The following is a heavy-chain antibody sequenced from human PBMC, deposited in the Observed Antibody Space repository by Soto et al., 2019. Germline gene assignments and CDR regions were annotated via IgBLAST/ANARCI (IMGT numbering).Heavy chain of an antibody. V-gene: IGHV1-69*13. D-gene: IGHD3-22*01. J-gene: IGHJ4*02. CDR3: ARDPSYYYDSSGPVFEY. Sequence: SVKVSCKASGGTFSSYAISWVRQAPGQGLEWMGGIIPIFGTANYAQKFQGRVTITADESTSTAYMELSSLRSEDTAVYYCARDPSYYYDSSGPVFEYWGQGTMVTVSS. CDR2: IIPIFGTA. CDR1: GGTFSSYA.